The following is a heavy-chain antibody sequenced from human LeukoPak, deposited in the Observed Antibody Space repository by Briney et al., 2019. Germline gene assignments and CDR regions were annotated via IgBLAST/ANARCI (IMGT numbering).Heavy chain of an antibody. D-gene: IGHD2-21*02. J-gene: IGHJ4*02. Sequence: GGSLRLSCAASGFTFSSYAMHWVRQAPGKGLEWVAVISYDGSNKYYADSVKGRFTISRDNSKNTLYLQMNSLRAEDTDVYYCVVVTAIHLPFDYWGQGTLVTVSS. CDR2: ISYDGSNK. CDR3: VVVTAIHLPFDY. CDR1: GFTFSSYA. V-gene: IGHV3-30-3*01.